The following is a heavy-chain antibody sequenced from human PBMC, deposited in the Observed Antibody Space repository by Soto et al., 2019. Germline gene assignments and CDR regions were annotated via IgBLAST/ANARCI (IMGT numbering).Heavy chain of an antibody. Sequence: EVFLWESGGRFLQRGGSLRLSCAASGFSFSTFSMSWVRQAPGKGLEWVSGISGLGGSTYYADSVRGRFTISRDNSRNILYLQINSMGAEDTAMYFCAKGRSYDWDDGYSYDHWGQGTLVTVSS. J-gene: IGHJ4*02. D-gene: IGHD1-20*01. CDR1: GFSFSTFS. CDR3: AKGRSYDWDDGYSYDH. CDR2: ISGLGGST. V-gene: IGHV3-23*01.